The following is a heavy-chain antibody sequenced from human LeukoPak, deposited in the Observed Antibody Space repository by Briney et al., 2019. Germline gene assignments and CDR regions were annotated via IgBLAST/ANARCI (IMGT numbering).Heavy chain of an antibody. V-gene: IGHV3-23*01. CDR3: AKGFGWSFDL. CDR1: GFTFSSYV. Sequence: GGSLRLSCAASGFTFSSYVMSWVRQAPGKGLEGVSAIRGTGDTYYVDSVKGRLTISRDNSKNTLYLEMNSLRAEDTAVYYCAKGFGWSFDLWGRGTLVTVSS. CDR2: IRGTGDT. J-gene: IGHJ2*01. D-gene: IGHD3-10*01.